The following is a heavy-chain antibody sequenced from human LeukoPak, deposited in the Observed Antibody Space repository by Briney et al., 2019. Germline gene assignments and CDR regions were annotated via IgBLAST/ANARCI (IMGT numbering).Heavy chain of an antibody. CDR3: ARDYDSSGYYSEAVGY. V-gene: IGHV4-31*03. J-gene: IGHJ4*02. CDR1: GGSISSGAYY. CDR2: IYYSGNT. Sequence: SETLSLTCTVSGGSISSGAYYWSWIRQHPGKGLEWIGYIYYSGNTYYNPSLKSRVTMSVDTSNNQFSLRLSSVTAADTAVYYCARDYDSSGYYSEAVGYWGQGTLVTVSS. D-gene: IGHD3-22*01.